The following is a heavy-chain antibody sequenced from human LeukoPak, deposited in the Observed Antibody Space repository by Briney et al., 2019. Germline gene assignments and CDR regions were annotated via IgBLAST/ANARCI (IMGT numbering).Heavy chain of an antibody. D-gene: IGHD5-18*01. V-gene: IGHV1-2*02. CDR2: INPNSGGT. Sequence: ASVKVSCKASGYTFTGYYMHWVRRAPGQGLEWMGWINPNSGGTNYAQKFQGRVTMTRDTSISTAYMELRSLRSDDTAVYYCARGPKSELWFFDYWGQGTLVTVSS. CDR1: GYTFTGYY. J-gene: IGHJ4*02. CDR3: ARGPKSELWFFDY.